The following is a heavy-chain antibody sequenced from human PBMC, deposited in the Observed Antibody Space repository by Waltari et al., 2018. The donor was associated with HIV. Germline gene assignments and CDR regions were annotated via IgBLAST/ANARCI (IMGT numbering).Heavy chain of an antibody. D-gene: IGHD2-2*01. CDR1: GFTFSGYW. Sequence: EVQLVESGGGLVQPGGSLRLSCAACGFTFSGYWLRWVRQAPGKGLEWVANIKQDGSEKYYVDSVKGRFTISRDNAKNSLYLQMNSLRAEDTAVYYCARGSTILHYDIWGQGTMVTVSS. CDR3: ARGSTILHYDI. J-gene: IGHJ3*02. V-gene: IGHV3-7*01. CDR2: IKQDGSEK.